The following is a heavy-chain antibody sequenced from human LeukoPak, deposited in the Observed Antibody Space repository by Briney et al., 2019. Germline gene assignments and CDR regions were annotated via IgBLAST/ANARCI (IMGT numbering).Heavy chain of an antibody. CDR1: GSTFSSHS. CDR3: ARLLRRSGYYPDY. CDR2: ISSSSSHI. J-gene: IGHJ4*02. D-gene: IGHD3-3*01. Sequence: PWGSLRLSCAASGSTFSSHSMNWVRQAPGKGLEWVSSISSSSSHINYADSEKGRFTISRDNAKNSLYLQMNSLRAEDTAVYYCARLLRRSGYYPDYWGQGTLVTVSS. V-gene: IGHV3-21*01.